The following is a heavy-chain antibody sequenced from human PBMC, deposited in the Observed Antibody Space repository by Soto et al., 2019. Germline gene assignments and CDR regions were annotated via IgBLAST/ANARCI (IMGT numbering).Heavy chain of an antibody. CDR1: GYTFSRYH. V-gene: IGHV1-8*01. J-gene: IGHJ4*02. Sequence: QVQLVQSGAEVKKPGASVKVSCKASGYTFSRYHINWVRQATGQGLEWLGWMDPKSGNTDYAQKFQGRVTMTMNTSISTAYMDLDSLRSDDTAVYYCARRDDYGDYVDYWGQGTLVTVSS. D-gene: IGHD4-17*01. CDR3: ARRDDYGDYVDY. CDR2: MDPKSGNT.